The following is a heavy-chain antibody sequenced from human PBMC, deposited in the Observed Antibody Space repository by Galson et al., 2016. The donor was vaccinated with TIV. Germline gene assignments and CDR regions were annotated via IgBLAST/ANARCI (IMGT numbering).Heavy chain of an antibody. CDR1: GYTFTSRA. D-gene: IGHD3-16*01. V-gene: IGHV1-3*01. Sequence: SVKVSCKASGYTFTSRAVHWVRQAPGQSLEWMAWINAGNGSKKYSENFQGRLTITRDTSASTVYMELSSLRSEDTAVYYCARDGGGTPAKSLGYWGQGTLVTVSS. CDR3: ARDGGGTPAKSLGY. CDR2: INAGNGSK. J-gene: IGHJ4*02.